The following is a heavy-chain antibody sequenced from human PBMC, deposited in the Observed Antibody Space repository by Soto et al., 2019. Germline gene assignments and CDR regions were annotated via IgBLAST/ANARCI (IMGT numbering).Heavy chain of an antibody. CDR1: GFTFSSYA. V-gene: IGHV3-23*01. D-gene: IGHD6-19*01. CDR3: ARDSSGWPFDY. J-gene: IGHJ4*02. Sequence: PGGSLRLSCAASGFTFSSYAMNWVRQAPGKGLEWVSAISGSDGSTYYADSVKGRFTISRDNAKNSLYLQMNSLRAEDTAVYYCARDSSGWPFDYWGQGTLVTVSS. CDR2: ISGSDGST.